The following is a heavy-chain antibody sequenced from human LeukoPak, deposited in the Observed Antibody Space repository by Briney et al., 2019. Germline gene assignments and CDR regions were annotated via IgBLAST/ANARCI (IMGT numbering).Heavy chain of an antibody. D-gene: IGHD6-19*01. J-gene: IGHJ5*02. CDR2: MNPNSGNT. CDR1: GYTFTSFD. V-gene: IGHV1-8*01. CDR3: ALLFRGRIAVAGNH. Sequence: ASVKVSCKASGYTFTSFDINWVRQASGQGLEWMGGMNPNSGNTDYAQKFQGRVTMTRNTSKSTAHMELSSLRSEDTAVYYCALLFRGRIAVAGNHWGQGTLVTVSS.